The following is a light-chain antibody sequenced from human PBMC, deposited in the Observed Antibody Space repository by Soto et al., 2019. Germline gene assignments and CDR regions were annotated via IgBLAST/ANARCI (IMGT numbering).Light chain of an antibody. CDR2: DVS. J-gene: IGLJ1*01. Sequence: QSALTQPASVSGSPGQSISISCTGTTSDVGRYNYVSWYQQHPGEAPKLMIYDVSYRPSWVSNRFSGSKSSITASLTISGLQAEDEADYYCNSFTNSSTYVFGTGTKVTVL. V-gene: IGLV2-14*03. CDR3: NSFTNSSTYV. CDR1: TSDVGRYNY.